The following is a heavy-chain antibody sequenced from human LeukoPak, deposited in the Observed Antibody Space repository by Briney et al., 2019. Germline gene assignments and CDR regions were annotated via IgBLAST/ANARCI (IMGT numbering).Heavy chain of an antibody. Sequence: PGGSLRLSCAASGFTFSRYTMNWVRQAPGKGLEWVSSISSSSYYIYYADSMKGRFTISRDNAKNSLFLQMNSLRAEGMAVDYCARDIATAGHLAFDYWGQGTLVTVSS. CDR1: GFTFSRYT. J-gene: IGHJ4*02. CDR3: ARDIATAGHLAFDY. CDR2: ISSSSYYI. V-gene: IGHV3-21*01. D-gene: IGHD6-13*01.